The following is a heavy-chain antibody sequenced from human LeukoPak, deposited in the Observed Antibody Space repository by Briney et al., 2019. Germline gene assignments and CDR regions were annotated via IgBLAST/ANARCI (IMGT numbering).Heavy chain of an antibody. CDR2: VDPEDGET. D-gene: IGHD6-13*01. J-gene: IGHJ4*02. CDR3: ATDLIAAAGTNDY. Sequence: ASVKVSCKASGYTFTDYYMHWVQQAPGKGLEWMGRVDPEDGETIYAEKFQGRVTITADTSTDTAYMELSSLRSEDTAVYYCATDLIAAAGTNDYWGQGTLVTVSS. V-gene: IGHV1-69-2*01. CDR1: GYTFTDYY.